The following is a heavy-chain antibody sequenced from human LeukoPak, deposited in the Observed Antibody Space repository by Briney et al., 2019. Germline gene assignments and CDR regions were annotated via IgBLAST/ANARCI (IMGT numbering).Heavy chain of an antibody. CDR3: ARGTVVYSGYDCLSEY. Sequence: ASVKVSCKASGYTFTGYYMHWVRQAPGQGLEWMGWINPNSGDTKYVQKFQGRVTMTRDTSISTAYMELSRLRSDDTAGYYCARGTVVYSGYDCLSEYWGQGTLATVS. CDR1: GYTFTGYY. V-gene: IGHV1-2*02. J-gene: IGHJ4*02. CDR2: INPNSGDT. D-gene: IGHD5-12*01.